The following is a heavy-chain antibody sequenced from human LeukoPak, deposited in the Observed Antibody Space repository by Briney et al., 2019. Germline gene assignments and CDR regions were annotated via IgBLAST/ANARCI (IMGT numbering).Heavy chain of an antibody. V-gene: IGHV3-7*05. CDR3: ARNWGYAFDI. CDR2: VKQDGSEI. J-gene: IGHJ3*02. Sequence: GGSLRLSCAASGFTFSSYWMSWVRQAPGKGLEWVAHVKQDGSEIYYGDSVKGRFTISRDNAKNSLFLQMNSLRAEDTAVYFCARNWGYAFDIWGQGTMVTVSS. CDR1: GFTFSSYW. D-gene: IGHD7-27*01.